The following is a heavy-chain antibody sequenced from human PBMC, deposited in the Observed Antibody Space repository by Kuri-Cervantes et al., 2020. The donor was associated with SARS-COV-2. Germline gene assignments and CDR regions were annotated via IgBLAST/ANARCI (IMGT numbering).Heavy chain of an antibody. CDR3: ARDGGKGHGPGLYYWYFNL. Sequence: GESLKISCAASGFTFSNAWMSWVRQAPGKGLEWVGRIKSKTDGGTTDYAAPVKGRFTISRDDSKNTLYLQMNSLRPEDTAVYYCARDGGKGHGPGLYYWYFNLWGRGTLVTVSS. CDR1: GFTFSNAW. D-gene: IGHD2-15*01. J-gene: IGHJ2*01. V-gene: IGHV3-15*01. CDR2: IKSKTDGGTT.